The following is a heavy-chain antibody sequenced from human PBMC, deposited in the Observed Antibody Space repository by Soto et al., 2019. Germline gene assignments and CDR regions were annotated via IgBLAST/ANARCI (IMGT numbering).Heavy chain of an antibody. CDR3: ARSVFP. J-gene: IGHJ5*02. CDR1: GGSISSGGYY. Sequence: TSETLSLTCTVSGGSISSGGYYWSWIRQHPGKGLEWIGYIYYIKTTYYNPSLKSRVTISLDTSKNQFSLKLTSVTAADTAVYYCARSVFPWGQGTLVTVSS. CDR2: IYYIKTT. V-gene: IGHV4-31*03.